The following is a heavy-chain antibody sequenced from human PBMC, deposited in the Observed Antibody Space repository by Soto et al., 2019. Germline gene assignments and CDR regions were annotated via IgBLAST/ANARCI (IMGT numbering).Heavy chain of an antibody. V-gene: IGHV4-59*01. Sequence: SETLSLTCTVSGGSISSYYWSWIRQPPGKGLEWIGYIYYSGSTNYNPSLKSRVTISVDTSKNQFSLKLSSVTAADTAVYYCARHSSGYFNWFDPWGQGTLVTVS. D-gene: IGHD3-22*01. J-gene: IGHJ5*02. CDR3: ARHSSGYFNWFDP. CDR2: IYYSGST. CDR1: GGSISSYY.